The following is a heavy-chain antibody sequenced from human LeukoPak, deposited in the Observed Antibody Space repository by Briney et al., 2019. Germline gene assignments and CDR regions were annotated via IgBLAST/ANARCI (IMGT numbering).Heavy chain of an antibody. V-gene: IGHV4-39*07. Sequence: SETLSLTCTVSGGSISSSSYYWGWIRQPPGKGLEWIGSICYSGSTYYHPSLTSRVTISVDTYQNQFSLKLSSVTAADTAVYYCARRRKYTSGYRFTELGSGYSDYGGQGTLVTVSS. J-gene: IGHJ4*02. CDR2: ICYSGST. CDR3: ARRRKYTSGYRFTELGSGYSDY. CDR1: GGSISSSSYY. D-gene: IGHD5-18*01.